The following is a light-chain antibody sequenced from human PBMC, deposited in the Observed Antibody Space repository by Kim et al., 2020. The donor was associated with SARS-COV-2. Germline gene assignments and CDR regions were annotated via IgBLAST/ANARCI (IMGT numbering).Light chain of an antibody. CDR1: QSIRSS. CDR3: QQYYKWPRT. Sequence: EIVMTQSPATLSVSPGERATLSCRASQSIRSSLAWYQQKLGQAPRLLIYAASARATDIPARFSGSGSGTEFTLIISSLQSEDFALYFCQQYYKWPRTFGQGTKVDIK. J-gene: IGKJ1*01. CDR2: AAS. V-gene: IGKV3-15*01.